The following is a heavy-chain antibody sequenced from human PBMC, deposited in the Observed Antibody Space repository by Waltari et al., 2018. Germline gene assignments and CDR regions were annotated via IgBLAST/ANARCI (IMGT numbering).Heavy chain of an antibody. CDR1: GYSLIHSD. CDR2: MDPNTDNL. CDR3: ARGSVGLHGGNSGFGY. D-gene: IGHD2-21*02. V-gene: IGHV1-8*02. J-gene: IGHJ4*02. Sequence: QVHLVQSEAEVRKPGASVKVSCKASGYSLIHSDINWVRQAPGQGLEWLGWMDPNTDNLGYAQKFQGRLIMATNTSVSTAYMELSSLRYEDTAVYFCARGSVGLHGGNSGFGYWGQGTLVTVSS.